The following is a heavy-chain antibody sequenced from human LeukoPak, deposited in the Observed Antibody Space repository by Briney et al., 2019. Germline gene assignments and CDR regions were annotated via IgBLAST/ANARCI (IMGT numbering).Heavy chain of an antibody. D-gene: IGHD4-17*01. Sequence: GGSLRLSCAASGFTFSDYYMSWIRQAPGKGLEWVSYISSSGSTIYYADSVKGRFTISRDNSKNTLYLQMNSLRAEDTAVYYCARSFGDYAYFQHWGQGTLVTVSS. CDR3: ARSFGDYAYFQH. CDR1: GFTFSDYY. CDR2: ISSSGSTI. V-gene: IGHV3-11*04. J-gene: IGHJ1*01.